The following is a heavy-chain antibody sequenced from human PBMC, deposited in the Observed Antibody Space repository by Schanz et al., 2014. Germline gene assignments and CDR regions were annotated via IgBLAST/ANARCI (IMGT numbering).Heavy chain of an antibody. CDR3: ARHNRVWFGKEGC. Sequence: QLQMQTSGPGLVRPWETLSLTCTVSGGSISDSGAYWGWFRQTPGKGLEWIANLFYGGSKYYNPSLESRVTMPVDASNTQYSLRLGSVTAADTGVYYCARHNRVWFGKEGCWGQGTLVTVSS. CDR1: GGSISDSGAY. CDR2: LFYGGSK. J-gene: IGHJ4*02. V-gene: IGHV4-39*01. D-gene: IGHD3-10*01.